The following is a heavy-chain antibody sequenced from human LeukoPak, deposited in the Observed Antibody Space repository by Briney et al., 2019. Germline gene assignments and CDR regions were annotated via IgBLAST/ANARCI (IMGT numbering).Heavy chain of an antibody. V-gene: IGHV1-18*01. J-gene: IGHJ4*02. CDR3: ARDYEGASGTTTAPFDY. CDR2: ISAYNGNT. Sequence: ASVKVSCKASGYTFTSYGISWVRQAPGQGLEWMGWISAYNGNTNYAQKLQGRVTMTTDTSTSTAYMELRSPRSDDTAVYYCARDYEGASGTTTAPFDYWGQGTLVTVSS. D-gene: IGHD1-1*01. CDR1: GYTFTSYG.